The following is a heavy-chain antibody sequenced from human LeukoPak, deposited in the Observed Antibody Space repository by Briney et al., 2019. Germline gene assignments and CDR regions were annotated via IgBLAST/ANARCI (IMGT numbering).Heavy chain of an antibody. Sequence: SETLSLTCTVSGGSISSSSYYWGWIRQPPGKGLEWIGSIYYSGSTYYNPSLKSRVTISVDTSKNQFSLKLSSVTAADTAVYYCARPRRGSGSYRGWFDPWGQGTLVTVSS. CDR3: ARPRRGSGSYRGWFDP. J-gene: IGHJ5*02. CDR1: GGSISSSSYY. V-gene: IGHV4-39*01. D-gene: IGHD3-10*01. CDR2: IYYSGST.